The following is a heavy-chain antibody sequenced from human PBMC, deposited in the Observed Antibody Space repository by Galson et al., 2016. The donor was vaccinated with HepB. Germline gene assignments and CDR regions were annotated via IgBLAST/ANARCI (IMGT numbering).Heavy chain of an antibody. CDR2: ISYDGNKK. CDR3: GRDEDYPSYTIDF. Sequence: FLRLSCAASGFTFSTYAMHWVRQAPGKGLEWVAVISYDGNKKYYAASVNGRFTIARDNSENTLYLQMHSLRAEDTAVYYCGRDEDYPSYTIDFWGQGTLVSVSS. D-gene: IGHD3-16*01. V-gene: IGHV3-30-3*01. J-gene: IGHJ4*02. CDR1: GFTFSTYA.